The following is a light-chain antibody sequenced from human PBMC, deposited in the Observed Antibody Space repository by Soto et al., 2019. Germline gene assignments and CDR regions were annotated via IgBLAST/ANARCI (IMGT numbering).Light chain of an antibody. CDR2: KAS. V-gene: IGKV1-5*03. CDR3: QHYNSYSEA. CDR1: QTISSW. Sequence: ILLTQSPSSLSASVGDRVTITCRASQTISSWLAWYQQKPGKAPKPLIYKASTLKSGVPSRFSGSGSGTEFTLTISSLQPDDFATYYCQHYNSYSEAFGQGTKVDIK. J-gene: IGKJ1*01.